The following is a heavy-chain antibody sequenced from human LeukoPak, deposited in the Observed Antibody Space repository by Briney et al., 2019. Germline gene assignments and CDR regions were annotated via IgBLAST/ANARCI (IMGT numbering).Heavy chain of an antibody. D-gene: IGHD6-13*01. J-gene: IGHJ4*02. CDR2: IIPIFGTA. CDR3: ARESPWGAAAGKGFH. CDR1: GGTFSSYA. V-gene: IGHV1-69*13. Sequence: GASVKVSCKASGGTFSSYAISWVRPAPGQGLEWMGGIIPIFGTANYAQKFQGRVTITADESTSTAYMELSSLRSEDTAVYYCARESPWGAAAGKGFHWGQGTLVTVSS.